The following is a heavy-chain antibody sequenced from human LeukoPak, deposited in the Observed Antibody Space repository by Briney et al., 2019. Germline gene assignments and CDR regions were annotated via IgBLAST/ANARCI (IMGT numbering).Heavy chain of an antibody. CDR1: GGSMSDYY. CDR2: IFTSGNT. CDR3: ATDRPHTASFYAY. J-gene: IGHJ4*02. Sequence: SETLSLPCTVSGGSMSDYYWSWIRQPVGKGLEWIGRIFTSGNTKYNPSFQRRVTMSVDTSRKQISLKMTSVTAADTAVYYCATDRPHTASFYAYWGQGTLVTVSS. D-gene: IGHD2/OR15-2a*01. V-gene: IGHV4-4*07.